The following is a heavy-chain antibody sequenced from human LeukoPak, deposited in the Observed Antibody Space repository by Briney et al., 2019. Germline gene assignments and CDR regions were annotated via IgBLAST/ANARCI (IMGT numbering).Heavy chain of an antibody. CDR2: ISGSGGST. J-gene: IGHJ4*02. CDR1: GFTVSSYA. CDR3: ARGAYCSGGSCPYFDS. V-gene: IGHV3-23*01. D-gene: IGHD2-15*01. Sequence: PGGSLRLSSAASGFTVSSYAMSWVRQAPGKGLEWVSAISGSGGSTYYADSVKGRFTISRDNSKNTLYLQMNSLRAEDTAVYYCARGAYCSGGSCPYFDSWGQGTLVTVSS.